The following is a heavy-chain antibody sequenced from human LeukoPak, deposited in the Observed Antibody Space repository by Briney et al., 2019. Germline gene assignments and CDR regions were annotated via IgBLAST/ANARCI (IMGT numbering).Heavy chain of an antibody. CDR2: ISTYNGNT. CDR3: AREKPVDTAMVLDS. V-gene: IGHV1-18*01. D-gene: IGHD5-18*01. CDR1: GYTFTSHG. Sequence: ASVKVSCKASGYTFTSHGISWVRQAPGQGLEWMGWISTYNGNTNYAQKLQGRVSMTTDTSTSTAYMDLRSLRSEDTAVYYCAREKPVDTAMVLDSWGQGTLVTVSS. J-gene: IGHJ4*02.